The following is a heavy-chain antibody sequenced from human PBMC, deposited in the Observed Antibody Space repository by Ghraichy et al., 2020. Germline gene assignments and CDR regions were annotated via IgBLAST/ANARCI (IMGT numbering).Heavy chain of an antibody. D-gene: IGHD4-17*01. CDR3: ARGGGDYNRGAWFDP. CDR1: GGSISSGGYS. V-gene: IGHV4-30-4*07. J-gene: IGHJ5*02. CDR2: IYYSGST. Sequence: TLSLTCAVSGGSISSGGYSWSWIRQPPGKGLEWIGYIYYSGSTYYNPSLKSRVTISVDTSKNQFSLKLSSVTAADTAVYYCARGGGDYNRGAWFDPWGQGTLVTVSS.